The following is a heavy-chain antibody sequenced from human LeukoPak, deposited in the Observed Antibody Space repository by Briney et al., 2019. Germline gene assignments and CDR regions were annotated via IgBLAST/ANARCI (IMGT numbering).Heavy chain of an antibody. V-gene: IGHV3-66*01. CDR1: QFY. J-gene: IGHJ4*02. D-gene: IGHD6-19*01. CDR2: IYSGGST. CDR3: ARDLSIAVFDY. Sequence: PGGSLRLSCAASQFYMNWVRQAPGKGLEWVSTIYSGGSTYYADSVKGRFTISRDNSKNTVYLQMNSLRAEDTAVYFCARDLSIAVFDYWGQGTLVTVSS.